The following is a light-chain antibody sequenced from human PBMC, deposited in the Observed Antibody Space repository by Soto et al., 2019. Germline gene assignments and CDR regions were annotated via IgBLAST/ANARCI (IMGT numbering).Light chain of an antibody. V-gene: IGKV3-20*01. CDR3: QQYCSSPPIT. Sequence: EIVLTQSPGTLSLSPGERATLSCRASQSVSSSYLAWYQQKPGQAPRLLIYGASSRATGIPDRFSGSGSGTAFTLTISRLAPEDFAVYDCQQYCSSPPITFGPGTKVDIK. CDR2: GAS. CDR1: QSVSSSY. J-gene: IGKJ3*01.